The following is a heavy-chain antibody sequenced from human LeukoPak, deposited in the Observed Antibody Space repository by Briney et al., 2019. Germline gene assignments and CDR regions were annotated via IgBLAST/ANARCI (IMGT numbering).Heavy chain of an antibody. J-gene: IGHJ4*02. V-gene: IGHV1-2*02. CDR2: MNPNTGGT. D-gene: IGHD3-10*01. Sequence: ASVKVSCKASGYTFTDYFIHWVRQAPGQGLEWMGWMNPNTGGTNYAQKFQGRVTMTRDTSISTAYMELSRLRSDDTAVYYCARDPAYYYGSGSYYDYWGQGTLVTVSS. CDR3: ARDPAYYYGSGSYYDY. CDR1: GYTFTDYF.